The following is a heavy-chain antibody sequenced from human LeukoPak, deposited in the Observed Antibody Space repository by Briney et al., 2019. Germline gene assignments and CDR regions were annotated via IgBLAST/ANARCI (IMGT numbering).Heavy chain of an antibody. D-gene: IGHD6-19*01. Sequence: GGSLRLSCAASGFTFDDYAMHWVRQAPGKGLEWVSGVSWNSGSIGYADSVRGRFTISRDNAKNPLYLQMNSLRAEDTALYYCAKDLGEQWLGNYYYYGLDVWGQGTTVTVSS. CDR2: VSWNSGSI. J-gene: IGHJ6*02. V-gene: IGHV3-9*01. CDR1: GFTFDDYA. CDR3: AKDLGEQWLGNYYYYGLDV.